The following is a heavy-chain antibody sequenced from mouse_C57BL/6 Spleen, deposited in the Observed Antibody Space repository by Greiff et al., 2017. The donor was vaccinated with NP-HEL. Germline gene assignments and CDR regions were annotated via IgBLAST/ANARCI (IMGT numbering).Heavy chain of an antibody. CDR2: IDPANGNT. D-gene: IGHD3-2*02. Sequence: EVMLVESVAELVRPGASVKLSCTASGFNIKNTYMHWVKQRPEQGLEWIGRIDPANGNTKYAPKFQGKATITADTSSNTAYLQLSSLTSEDTAIYYCARGAAQDSAWFAYWGQGTLVTVSA. CDR1: GFNIKNTY. V-gene: IGHV14-3*01. J-gene: IGHJ3*01. CDR3: ARGAAQDSAWFAY.